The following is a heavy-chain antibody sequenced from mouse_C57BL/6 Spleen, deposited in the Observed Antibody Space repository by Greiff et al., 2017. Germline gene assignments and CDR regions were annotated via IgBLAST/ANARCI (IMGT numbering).Heavy chain of an antibody. V-gene: IGHV5-17*01. J-gene: IGHJ3*01. CDR2: ISSGSGTI. CDR1: GFTFSDYG. D-gene: IGHD2-4*01. Sequence: EVQVMESGGGLVKPGASVKLSCAASGFTFSDYGMHWVRQSPEQGLEWVAYISSGSGTIYYADKVKGRFTITGDNAKNTLFLQMHRLRSEDTAMYYWANSHYDRPLGGFAYWGQGTLVTVSA. CDR3: ANSHYDRPLGGFAY.